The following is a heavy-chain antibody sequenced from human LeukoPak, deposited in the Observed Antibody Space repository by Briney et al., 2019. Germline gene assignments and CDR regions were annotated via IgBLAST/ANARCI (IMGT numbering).Heavy chain of an antibody. Sequence: VASVKVSCKASGGTFSSYAISWVRQAPGQGLEWMGRIIPIFGTANYAQKFQGRVTITTDESTSTAYMELSSLRSEGTAVYYCAGVFGSPLAYAFDIWGQGTMVTFSS. D-gene: IGHD3-10*01. CDR3: AGVFGSPLAYAFDI. CDR1: GGTFSSYA. V-gene: IGHV1-69*05. J-gene: IGHJ3*02. CDR2: IIPIFGTA.